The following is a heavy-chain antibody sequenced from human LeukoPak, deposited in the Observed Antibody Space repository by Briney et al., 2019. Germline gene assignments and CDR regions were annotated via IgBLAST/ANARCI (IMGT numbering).Heavy chain of an antibody. D-gene: IGHD2-2*01. CDR1: GYTFTSYG. J-gene: IGHJ5*02. Sequence: ASVKVSCKASGYTFTSYGINWVRQAPGQGLEWMGWINTDTGNPTYAQGFTGRFVLSLDTSVSTAYLQISSLKAEDTAVYYCAREVGHCGSSSCYARWFDAWGQGTLVTASS. CDR3: AREVGHCGSSSCYARWFDA. CDR2: INTDTGNP. V-gene: IGHV7-4-1*02.